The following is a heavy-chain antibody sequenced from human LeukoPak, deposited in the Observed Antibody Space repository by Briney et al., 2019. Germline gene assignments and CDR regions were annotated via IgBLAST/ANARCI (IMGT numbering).Heavy chain of an antibody. Sequence: SETLALICTVSGGSISRSSYYWSWIRQPPGKGLEWIGSIYYSRSTYYNPSLKSRVTISVDTSKNQFSLKLSSVTAADTAVYYCASPRGHYYDSSGYYFSYYYYMDVWGKGTTVTVSS. V-gene: IGHV4-39*01. CDR3: ASPRGHYYDSSGYYFSYYYYMDV. CDR1: GGSISRSSYY. CDR2: IYYSRST. J-gene: IGHJ6*03. D-gene: IGHD3-22*01.